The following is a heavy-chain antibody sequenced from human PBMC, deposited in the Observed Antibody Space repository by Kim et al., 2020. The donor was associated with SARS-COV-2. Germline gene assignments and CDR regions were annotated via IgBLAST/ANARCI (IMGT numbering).Heavy chain of an antibody. V-gene: IGHV5-10-1*01. CDR3: ARLQEVRGVIPQPYYFDY. CDR2: IYPSDSYT. D-gene: IGHD3-10*01. J-gene: IGHJ4*02. Sequence: GESLKISCKGSGYSFTSYWISWVRQMPGKGLEWMGRIYPSDSYTNYSPSFQGHVTISADKSISTAYLQWSSLKASDTAMYYCARLQEVRGVIPQPYYFDYWGQGTLVTVSS. CDR1: GYSFTSYW.